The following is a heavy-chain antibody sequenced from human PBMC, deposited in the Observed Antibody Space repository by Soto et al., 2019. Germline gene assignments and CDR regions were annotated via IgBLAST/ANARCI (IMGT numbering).Heavy chain of an antibody. CDR2: ISAYNGNT. D-gene: IGHD6-19*01. CDR3: ARGYSSGWYFLLDP. J-gene: IGHJ5*02. Sequence: GASLKVSCKASGYTFTSYGISWVLRAPGQGLEWMGWISAYNGNTNYAQKLQGRVTMTTDTSTGTAYMELRRLRSDDTAVYYCARGYSSGWYFLLDPWGQGTLVTVSS. CDR1: GYTFTSYG. V-gene: IGHV1-18*01.